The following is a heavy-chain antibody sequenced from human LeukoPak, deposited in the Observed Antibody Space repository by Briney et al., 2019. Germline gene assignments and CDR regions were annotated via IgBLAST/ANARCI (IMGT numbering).Heavy chain of an antibody. D-gene: IGHD2-2*01. CDR2: ISSSSSYI. V-gene: IGHV3-21*01. CDR3: ARDLNQLNYMDV. J-gene: IGHJ6*03. Sequence: GGSLRLSCAASGFTFSSYSMNWVRQAPGKGLEWVSSISSSSSYIYYADSVKGRFTISRDNAKNSLYLQMNSLRAEDTAVYYCARDLNQLNYMDVWGKGTTVTVSS. CDR1: GFTFSSYS.